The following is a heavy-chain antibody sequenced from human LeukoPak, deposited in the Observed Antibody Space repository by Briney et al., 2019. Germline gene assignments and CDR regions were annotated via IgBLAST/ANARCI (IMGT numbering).Heavy chain of an antibody. CDR3: AKVNSDYVWGATHI. D-gene: IGHD3-16*01. CDR2: ISYDGSNK. J-gene: IGHJ3*02. CDR1: GFTFSSYG. Sequence: GGSLRLSCAASGFTFSSYGMHWVRQAPGKGLEWVAVISYDGSNKYYADSVKGRFTISRDNSKNTLYLQMNSLRAEDTAVYYCAKVNSDYVWGATHIWGQGSMVTVSS. V-gene: IGHV3-30*18.